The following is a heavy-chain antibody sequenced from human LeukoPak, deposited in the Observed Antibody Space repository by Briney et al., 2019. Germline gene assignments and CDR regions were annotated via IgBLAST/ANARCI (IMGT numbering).Heavy chain of an antibody. CDR2: ISSSGSTI. CDR3: ARSEEAGYSSSWYGYYFDY. CDR1: GFTFSSYE. J-gene: IGHJ4*02. V-gene: IGHV3-48*03. D-gene: IGHD6-13*01. Sequence: GGSLRLSCAASGFTFSSYEMNWVRQAPGKGLEWVSYISSSGSTIYYADSVKGRFTTSRDNAKNSLYLQMNSLRAEDTAVYYCARSEEAGYSSSWYGYYFDYWGQGTLVTVSS.